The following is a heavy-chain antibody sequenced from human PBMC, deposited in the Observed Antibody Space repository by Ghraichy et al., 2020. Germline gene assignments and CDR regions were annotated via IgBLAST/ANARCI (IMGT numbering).Heavy chain of an antibody. CDR1: GGSISSSSYY. Sequence: SETLSLTCTVSGGSISSSSYYWGWIRQPPGKGLEWIGSIYYSGSTYYNPSLKSRVTISVDTSKNQFSLKLSSVTAADTAVYYCARHRLEAAAVIDYWGQGTLVTVSS. CDR3: ARHRLEAAAVIDY. J-gene: IGHJ4*02. V-gene: IGHV4-39*01. D-gene: IGHD6-13*01. CDR2: IYYSGST.